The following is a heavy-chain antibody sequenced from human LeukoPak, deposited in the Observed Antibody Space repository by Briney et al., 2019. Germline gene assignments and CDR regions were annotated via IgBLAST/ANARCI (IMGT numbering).Heavy chain of an antibody. CDR3: AREASAYESRQLDY. Sequence: ASVKVSCKASGYSFSGYYMHWVRQAPGRGLEWMGKINPNSGGTNFAQKFQGRVTITRDTSISTAYMELGRLRSDDTAMYYCAREASAYESRQLDYWGQGTLVTVSS. D-gene: IGHD3-22*01. J-gene: IGHJ4*02. V-gene: IGHV1-2*02. CDR2: INPNSGGT. CDR1: GYSFSGYY.